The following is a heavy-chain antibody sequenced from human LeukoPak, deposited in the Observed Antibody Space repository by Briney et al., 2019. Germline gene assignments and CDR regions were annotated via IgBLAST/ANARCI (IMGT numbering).Heavy chain of an antibody. CDR3: ARGPGDLGDY. Sequence: GASVKVSCKASGYTFTSYFMHWVRQAPGQGLEWMGLVYPSGGSTNYAQKFQGRVTMTRDMSTSTVFMELDSLRSEDTAVYYCARGPGDLGDYWGQGTLVTVSS. CDR1: GYTFTSYF. J-gene: IGHJ4*02. CDR2: VYPSGGST. D-gene: IGHD7-27*01. V-gene: IGHV1-46*01.